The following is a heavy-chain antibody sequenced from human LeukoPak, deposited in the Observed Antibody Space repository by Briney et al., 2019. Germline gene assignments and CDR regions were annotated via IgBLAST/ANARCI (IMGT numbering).Heavy chain of an antibody. CDR2: ISGSGGST. CDR3: AKLYYYDSSGSFDY. D-gene: IGHD3-22*01. CDR1: GFTVSSNY. Sequence: GGSLRLSCAASGFTVSSNYMSWVRQAPGKGLEWVSAISGSGGSTYYADSVKGRFTISRDNSKNTLYLQMNSLRAEDTAVYYCAKLYYYDSSGSFDYWGQGTLVTVSS. J-gene: IGHJ4*02. V-gene: IGHV3-23*01.